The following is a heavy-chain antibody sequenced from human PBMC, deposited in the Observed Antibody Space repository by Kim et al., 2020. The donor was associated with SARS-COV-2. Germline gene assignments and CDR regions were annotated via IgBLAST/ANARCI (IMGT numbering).Heavy chain of an antibody. CDR1: GDSVGRSDYY. Sequence: SETLSLTCSVSGDSVGRSDYYWGWIRRPPGKGLEWIGSIHDDGRTYFNPSLMSRISMSLDTSKNQFSLILTSVFASDTALYYCARGVYGSHHFRHMADWGQGTLVTVSS. CDR3: ARGVYGSHHFRHMAD. V-gene: IGHV4-39*07. CDR2: IHDDGRT. D-gene: IGHD1-20*01. J-gene: IGHJ4*02.